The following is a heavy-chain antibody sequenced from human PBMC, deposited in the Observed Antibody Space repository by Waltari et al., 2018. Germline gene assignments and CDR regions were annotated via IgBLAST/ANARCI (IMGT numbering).Heavy chain of an antibody. Sequence: QVQLQQWGAGLLKPSETLSLTCAVYGGSFSGYYWSWIRQPPGKGLEWIGEINQSGSTNYNPSRKSRFTITVDTSNNQFSLKLSSVTAADTAVYYCARLAILAARSCDYWGQGTLVTVSS. V-gene: IGHV4-34*01. D-gene: IGHD6-6*01. CDR2: INQSGST. CDR1: GGSFSGYY. CDR3: ARLAILAARSCDY. J-gene: IGHJ4*02.